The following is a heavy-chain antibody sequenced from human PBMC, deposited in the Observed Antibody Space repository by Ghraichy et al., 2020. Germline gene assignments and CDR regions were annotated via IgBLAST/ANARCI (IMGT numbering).Heavy chain of an antibody. V-gene: IGHV3-74*01. Sequence: GGSRRLSCVASGFTFSSDWMHWVRQAPGKGLVWVSHINRDGSNACYADSVKGRFTISRDNAKSTLYLQMNSLRAEDTAVYYCDEEGGAWNSVYWGQGTLVTVSS. J-gene: IGHJ4*02. CDR3: DEEGGAWNSVY. D-gene: IGHD1-7*01. CDR2: INRDGSNA. CDR1: GFTFSSDW.